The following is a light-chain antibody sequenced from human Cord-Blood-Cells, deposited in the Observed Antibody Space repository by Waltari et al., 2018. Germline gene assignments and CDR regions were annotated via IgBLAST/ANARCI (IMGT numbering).Light chain of an antibody. J-gene: IGLJ1*01. CDR2: EVS. Sequence: QSALTQPPSVSGSPGQSITIYCTGTSSDVGGYNYVSCDQQHPGKAPYLMIYEVSNRPTGVSNRFSGSNSGNTASLTISGLQAEDEADYYCSSYTSSSTLVFGTGTKVTVL. CDR1: SSDVGGYNY. V-gene: IGLV2-14*01. CDR3: SSYTSSSTLV.